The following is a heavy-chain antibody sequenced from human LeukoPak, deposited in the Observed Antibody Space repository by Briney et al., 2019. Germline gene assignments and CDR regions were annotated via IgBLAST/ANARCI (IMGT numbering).Heavy chain of an antibody. D-gene: IGHD6-19*01. CDR3: ARNVGWYSHDS. Sequence: SETLSLTCTVSGDSLSSHYWSWIRQPPGKGLEWIGYIYGSGSTHYDPSLRRRVTISEDTSKNQFSLKLTSVTAADTAVYLCARNVGWYSHDSWGQGTLVTVSS. J-gene: IGHJ4*02. CDR2: IYGSGST. CDR1: GDSLSSHY. V-gene: IGHV4-59*08.